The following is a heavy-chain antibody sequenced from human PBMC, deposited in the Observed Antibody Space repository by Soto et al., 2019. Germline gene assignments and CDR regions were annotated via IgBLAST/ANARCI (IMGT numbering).Heavy chain of an antibody. CDR2: IYYSGST. D-gene: IGHD3-3*01. CDR1: GGSITSYY. V-gene: IGHV4-59*01. CDR3: ARGKGGNDFWRGSHG. J-gene: IGHJ4*02. Sequence: PSETLSLTCTVSGGSITSYYWSWIRQSPGKGLEWIGDIYYSGSTNYNPSLKSRVTISVDTSKNQFSLNLSSVTAADTAVYYCARGKGGNDFWRGSHGWGQGTLVTVSS.